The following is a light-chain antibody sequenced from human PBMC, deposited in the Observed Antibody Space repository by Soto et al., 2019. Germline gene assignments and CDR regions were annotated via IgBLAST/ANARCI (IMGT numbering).Light chain of an antibody. CDR1: QGISSW. CDR3: QQYDGYSKS. Sequence: DIQMTQSPSTLSASVGDRVTITCRASQGISSWLAWFQQKPGNPPKLLIYKASTLEGGVPSRFNGSGSGTEFTLTISSLQPDDFATYYCQQYDGYSKSFGQRTKVEI. J-gene: IGKJ1*01. CDR2: KAS. V-gene: IGKV1-5*03.